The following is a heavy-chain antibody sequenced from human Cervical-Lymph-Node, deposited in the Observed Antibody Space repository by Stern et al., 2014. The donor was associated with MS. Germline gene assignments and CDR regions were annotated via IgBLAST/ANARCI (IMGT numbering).Heavy chain of an antibody. CDR2: FYSGIST. V-gene: IGHV3-66*01. D-gene: IGHD5-24*01. J-gene: IGHJ5*02. CDR1: GSTVNSNY. CDR3: TREMAARRLDP. Sequence: AQLVESGGTLVQPGGSLRLSCAASGSTVNSNYMTWVRQAPGTGLEWVSIFYSGISTYYAESVKGRFSFSIDNSKNTLFLHMNNLRVEDTAMYYCTREMAARRLDPWGQGTLVIVSA.